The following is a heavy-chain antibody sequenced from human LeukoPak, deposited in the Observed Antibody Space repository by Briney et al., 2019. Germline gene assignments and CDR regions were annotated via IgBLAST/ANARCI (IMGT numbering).Heavy chain of an antibody. Sequence: GGSLRLSCAASGFTFSNSAMYWVRQAPGKGLEFVSVISTNGDRTYYADSVKGRFTISRDNSKNTLYLQMGSLRADNMAVYYCARGVAISSSGWYDTFDYWGQGALVTVSS. J-gene: IGHJ4*02. CDR1: GFTFSNSA. CDR2: ISTNGDRT. D-gene: IGHD6-19*01. V-gene: IGHV3-64*02. CDR3: ARGVAISSSGWYDTFDY.